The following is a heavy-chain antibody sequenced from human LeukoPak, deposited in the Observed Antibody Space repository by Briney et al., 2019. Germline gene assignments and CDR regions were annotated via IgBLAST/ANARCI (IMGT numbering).Heavy chain of an antibody. D-gene: IGHD3-16*01. J-gene: IGHJ4*02. CDR2: IYYSGST. V-gene: IGHV4-61*01. CDR1: AGSLRRGSCY. CDR3: ARDLLFGELGY. Sequence: PRTLSLTCTVSAGSLRRGSCYWSWIRHPPGKGLERIGYIYYSGSTNYNPSLKSRVTISVDSSKNQLSLKLSSVPAAATAVYYCARDLLFGELGYWGQGTPATVSS.